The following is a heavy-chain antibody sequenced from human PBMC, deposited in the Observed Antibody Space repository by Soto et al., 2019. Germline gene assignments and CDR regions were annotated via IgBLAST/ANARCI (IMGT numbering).Heavy chain of an antibody. V-gene: IGHV4-59*01. CDR1: GGSISSYY. J-gene: IGHJ3*02. CDR2: IYYSGST. CDR3: ATDYYYDSSGYRTRNDAFDI. D-gene: IGHD3-22*01. Sequence: SETLSLTCTVSGGSISSYYWSWIRQPPGKGLEWIGYIYYSGSTNYNPSLKSRVTISVDTSKNQFSLKLSSVTAADTAVYYCATDYYYDSSGYRTRNDAFDIWGQGTMVTVS.